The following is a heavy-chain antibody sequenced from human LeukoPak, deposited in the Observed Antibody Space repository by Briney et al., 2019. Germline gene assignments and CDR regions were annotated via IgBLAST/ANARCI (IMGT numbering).Heavy chain of an antibody. CDR1: GGSISSYY. J-gene: IGHJ4*02. Sequence: SETLSLTCTVSGGSISSYYWSWIRQPPGKGLEWIGYIYYSGSTNYNPSLKSRVTISVDTSKNQFSLKLSSVTAADTAVYYCARAGGEVVVVAATVPYYFDYWGQGTLVTVS. CDR2: IYYSGST. D-gene: IGHD2-15*01. CDR3: ARAGGEVVVVAATVPYYFDY. V-gene: IGHV4-59*01.